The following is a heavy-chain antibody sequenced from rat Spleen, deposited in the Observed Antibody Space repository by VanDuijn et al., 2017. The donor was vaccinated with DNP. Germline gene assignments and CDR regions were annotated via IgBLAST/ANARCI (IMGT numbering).Heavy chain of an antibody. D-gene: IGHD1-9*01. CDR3: ARWTMGITLDY. Sequence: VKLVESGGGLVQPGRSLKLSCAASGFIFNDFWMGWVRQPPGKGLEWIGAIWSGGSTDYNSALKSRLSISRDTSKSQVLLKMNSLQTEDTAMYFCARWTMGITLDYWGQGVMVTVSS. CDR2: IWSGGST. J-gene: IGHJ2*01. V-gene: IGHV2-16*01. CDR1: GFIFNDFW.